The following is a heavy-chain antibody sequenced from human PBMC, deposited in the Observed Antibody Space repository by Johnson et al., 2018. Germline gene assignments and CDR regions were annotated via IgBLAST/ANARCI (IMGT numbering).Heavy chain of an antibody. CDR1: GFTFSSYA. V-gene: IGHV3-23*04. D-gene: IGHD6-19*01. J-gene: IGHJ1*01. Sequence: VQLVESGGGLVQPGGSLRLSCAASGFTFSSYAMSWVRQAPGKGLEWVSAISGSGGSTYYADSVKGRFTISRDNSKNTLYLQMNSRRAEDTAVYYCAKDHRSLAVAGPEYFQHWGQGTLVTVSS. CDR3: AKDHRSLAVAGPEYFQH. CDR2: ISGSGGST.